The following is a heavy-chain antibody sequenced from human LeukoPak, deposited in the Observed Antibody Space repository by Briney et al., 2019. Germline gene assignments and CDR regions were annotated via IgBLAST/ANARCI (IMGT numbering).Heavy chain of an antibody. V-gene: IGHV4-59*01. J-gene: IGHJ4*02. CDR3: ARDRKLLWFGEPERGYFDY. D-gene: IGHD3-10*01. CDR1: GGSISSYY. CDR2: IYYSGST. Sequence: PSETLSLTCTVSGGSISSYYWSWIRQPPGKGLEWIGYIYYSGSTNYNPSLKSRVTISVDTSKNQFSLKLSSVTAADTAVYYCARDRKLLWFGEPERGYFDYWGQGTLVTVSS.